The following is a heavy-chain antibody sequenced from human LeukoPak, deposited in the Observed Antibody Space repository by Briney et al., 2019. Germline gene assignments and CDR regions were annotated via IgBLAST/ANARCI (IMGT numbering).Heavy chain of an antibody. CDR3: ARDHRHYYDSSGNLPTLGY. V-gene: IGHV1-69*05. Sequence: ASVTVSCKASGGTFSSYAISWVRQAPGQGLEWMGRIIPIFGTANYAQKFQGRVTITTDESTSTAYMELSSLRSEDTAVYYCARDHRHYYDSSGNLPTLGYWGQGTLVTVSS. CDR2: IIPIFGTA. J-gene: IGHJ4*02. D-gene: IGHD3-22*01. CDR1: GGTFSSYA.